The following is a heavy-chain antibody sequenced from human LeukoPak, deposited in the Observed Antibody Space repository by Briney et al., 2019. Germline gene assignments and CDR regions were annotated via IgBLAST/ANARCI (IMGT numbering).Heavy chain of an antibody. J-gene: IGHJ4*02. Sequence: SETLSPTCTVSGGSISSSSYYWGWIRQPPGKGLEWIGSIYYSGSTYYNPSLKSRVTISVDTSKNQFSLKLSSVTAADTAVYYCARDTWLRLDYWGQGTLVTVSS. D-gene: IGHD5-12*01. CDR1: GGSISSSSYY. CDR3: ARDTWLRLDY. CDR2: IYYSGST. V-gene: IGHV4-39*07.